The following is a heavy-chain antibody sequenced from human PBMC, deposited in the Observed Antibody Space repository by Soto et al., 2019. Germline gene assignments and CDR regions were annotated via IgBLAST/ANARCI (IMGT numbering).Heavy chain of an antibody. CDR1: GFTFNNYD. Sequence: EVQLVESGGALVQPGGSLRLSCTASGFTFNNYDMHWVRQATGKGLEWLSGIGAAGDTYYPGAVNGRFTISRDNARNSLYLQMNSLSAADTAVYYCVRGVLGPGDYYHGMDVWGQGTTVTVSS. J-gene: IGHJ6*02. CDR3: VRGVLGPGDYYHGMDV. D-gene: IGHD2-8*02. V-gene: IGHV3-13*01. CDR2: IGAAGDT.